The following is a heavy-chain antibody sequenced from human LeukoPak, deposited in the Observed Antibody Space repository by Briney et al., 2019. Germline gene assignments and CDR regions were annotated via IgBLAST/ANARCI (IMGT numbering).Heavy chain of an antibody. J-gene: IGHJ4*01. CDR3: AKTYSSSFAGWDVDY. CDR1: GFTFTSYA. D-gene: IGHD6-6*01. V-gene: IGHV3-23*01. Sequence: GGSLRLSCAASGFTFTSYAMTWVRQAPGKGLEWVSVISGSGGGTYYADSVKGRFTISRDNSKNTLYLQMNSLRAEDTSVYYCAKTYSSSFAGWDVDYWGQATLVTVSS. CDR2: ISGSGGGT.